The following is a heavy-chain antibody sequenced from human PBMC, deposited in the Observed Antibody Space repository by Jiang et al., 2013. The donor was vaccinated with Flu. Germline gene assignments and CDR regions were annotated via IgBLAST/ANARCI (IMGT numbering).Heavy chain of an antibody. V-gene: IGHV6-1*01. D-gene: IGHD6-19*01. Sequence: YYRSKWYNDYAVSVKSRITINPDTSKNQFSLQLNSVTPEDTAVYYCARDRPYVSQWLTPDNWFDPWGQGTLVTVSS. CDR3: ARDRPYVSQWLTPDNWFDP. CDR2: YYRSKWYN. J-gene: IGHJ5*02.